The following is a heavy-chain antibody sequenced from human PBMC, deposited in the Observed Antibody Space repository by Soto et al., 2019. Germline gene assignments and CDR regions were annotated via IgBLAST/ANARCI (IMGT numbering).Heavy chain of an antibody. CDR3: AREGYYGSGSADY. CDR2: ISAYNGNT. D-gene: IGHD3-10*01. V-gene: IGHV1-18*01. CDR1: GYTFNRSG. Sequence: QVQLVQSGAEVKKPGASVKVSCKASGYTFNRSGISWVRQAPGQGLEWMGWISAYNGNTNYAQKFQGRVTMTTDTSTSTAYRDLRSLRYDDTAVYYCAREGYYGSGSADYWGQGTLVTVSS. J-gene: IGHJ4*02.